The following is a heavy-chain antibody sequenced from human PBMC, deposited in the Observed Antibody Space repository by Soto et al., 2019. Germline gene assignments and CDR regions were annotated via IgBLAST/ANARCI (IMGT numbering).Heavy chain of an antibody. CDR1: GFTFSSYR. D-gene: IGHD3-10*01. V-gene: IGHV3-74*01. CDR3: VRDGSGSAFDI. CDR2: INRDGSTT. Sequence: EVQLVESGGGLVQPGGSLRLSCAASGFTFSSYRTHWVRQAPGKGLVWVSRINRDGSTTSYADSVKGRFTISRDNAKNTLYLQMNSLRAEDTAVYYCVRDGSGSAFDIWGQGTMVTVSS. J-gene: IGHJ3*02.